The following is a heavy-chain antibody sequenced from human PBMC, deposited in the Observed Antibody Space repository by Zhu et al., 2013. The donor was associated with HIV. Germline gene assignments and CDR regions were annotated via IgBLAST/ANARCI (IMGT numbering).Heavy chain of an antibody. V-gene: IGHV1-69*06. CDR3: ARDAKQLCSSGSCYFDS. J-gene: IGHJ4*02. D-gene: IGHD2-15*01. Sequence: QVQLVQSGTEVKKPGSSVKVSCKASGGIFTNFAINWVRQAPGQGLEWMGGIIPIFTTANYAQNFQGRVRITADKSTGTAYMELSSLRSDDTAVYYCARDAKQLCSSGSCYFDSWGQGTLVTVSS. CDR2: IIPIFTTA. CDR1: GGIFTNFA.